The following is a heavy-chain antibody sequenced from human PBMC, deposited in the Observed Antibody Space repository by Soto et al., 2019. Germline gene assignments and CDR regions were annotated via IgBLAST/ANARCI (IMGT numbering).Heavy chain of an antibody. CDR2: ISSSGSYI. D-gene: IGHD3-22*01. J-gene: IGHJ5*02. CDR3: ARYDNSRRSPLA. CDR1: GFTFSAYS. V-gene: IGHV3-21*01. Sequence: GGSLRLSCAASGFTFSAYSMNWVRQAPGKGLEWVSYISSSGSYIYYADSVKGRFTNSRDDAKNSLYLQMNRLRAEDTAVYYCARYDNSRRSPLAWGKVTLLTVAS.